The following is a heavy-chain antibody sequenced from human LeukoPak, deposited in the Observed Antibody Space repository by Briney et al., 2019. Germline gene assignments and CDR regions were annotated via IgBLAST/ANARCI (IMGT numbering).Heavy chain of an antibody. CDR2: FNESGGT. V-gene: IGHV4-34*01. J-gene: IGHJ5*02. D-gene: IGHD2/OR15-2a*01. CDR3: AIDIIEEGRNWSDA. Sequence: AETVSLTCAVYIDSFRNYHWNWIRQTPAKGREWIGEFNESGGTNISPSLRSRVILSVDTSKNLFSLKLSPVTAADTGVFFCAIDIIEEGRNWSDAWGEGTLVTVS. CDR1: IDSFRNYH.